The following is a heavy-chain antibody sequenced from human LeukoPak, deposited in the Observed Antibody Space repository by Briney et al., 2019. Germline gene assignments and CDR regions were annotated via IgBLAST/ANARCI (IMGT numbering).Heavy chain of an antibody. Sequence: SETLSLTCTVSGGSISSGSYYWTWIRQPAGKGLEYIGRIYTSGSTSYNPSLKSRVTISVDTSKNQFSLKLSSVTAADTAVYYCARGSPNYRNYYDSSGYPFFDYWGQGTLVTVSS. CDR1: GGSISSGSYY. CDR2: IYTSGST. D-gene: IGHD3-22*01. CDR3: ARGSPNYRNYYDSSGYPFFDY. J-gene: IGHJ4*02. V-gene: IGHV4-61*02.